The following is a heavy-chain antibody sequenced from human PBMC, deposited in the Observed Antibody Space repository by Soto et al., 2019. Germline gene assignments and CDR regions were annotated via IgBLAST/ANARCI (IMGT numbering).Heavy chain of an antibody. CDR3: AKDGGADGYFGNWLDP. V-gene: IGHV1-69*15. D-gene: IGHD5-12*01. CDR1: GGTFSNYA. CDR2: IIPIFGTT. Sequence: QVHLVQSGAEVKKPGSSVNVSCKASGGTFSNYAITWVRQAPGQGLEWVGRIIPIFGTTNVAQKFQGRVTITADESTTTGDMELSGLRSDDTAVYYCAKDGGADGYFGNWLDPWGQGTLVTVSS. J-gene: IGHJ5*02.